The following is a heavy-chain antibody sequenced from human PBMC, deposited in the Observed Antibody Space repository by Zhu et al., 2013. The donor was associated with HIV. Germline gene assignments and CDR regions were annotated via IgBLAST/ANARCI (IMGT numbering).Heavy chain of an antibody. Sequence: QVHLVQSGDEVKRPGASVKVSCKTSGYTFDSYGVTWVRQAPGQGLEWMGIINPSGGSTSYAQKFQGRVTMTRDTSTSTVYMELSSLRSEDTAVYYCARDQNTSGYTDYWGQGTLVTVSS. J-gene: IGHJ4*02. CDR2: INPSGGST. D-gene: IGHD5-12*01. CDR1: GYTFDSYG. V-gene: IGHV1-46*02. CDR3: ARDQNTSGYTDY.